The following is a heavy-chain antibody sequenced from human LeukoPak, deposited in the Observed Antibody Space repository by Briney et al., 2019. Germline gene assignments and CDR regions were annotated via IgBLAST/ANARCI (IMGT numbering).Heavy chain of an antibody. V-gene: IGHV1-3*01. D-gene: IGHD5-12*01. CDR2: INAGNGNT. Sequence: GASVKVSCKASGYTFTSYAMHWVRQAPGQRLEWMGWINAGNGNTKYSQKFQGRVTITRDTSASTAYTELSSLRSEDTAVYYCARDGLSGGYSGYDYPYFDYWGQGTLVTVSS. CDR3: ARDGLSGGYSGYDYPYFDY. J-gene: IGHJ4*02. CDR1: GYTFTSYA.